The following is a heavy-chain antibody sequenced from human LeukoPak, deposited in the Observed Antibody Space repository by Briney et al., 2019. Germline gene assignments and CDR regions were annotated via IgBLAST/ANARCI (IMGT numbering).Heavy chain of an antibody. CDR3: ARRDHGDYGEEY. V-gene: IGHV3-48*01. Sequence: GGSLRLSCAASGFTFSSYSMNWVRQAPGKGLEWVSYISSSSSPIYYADSVKGRFTVSRDNAKDSLYLQMNSLRAEDTAVYYWARRDHGDYGEEYWGQGTLVTVSS. CDR1: GFTFSSYS. CDR2: ISSSSSPI. D-gene: IGHD4-17*01. J-gene: IGHJ4*02.